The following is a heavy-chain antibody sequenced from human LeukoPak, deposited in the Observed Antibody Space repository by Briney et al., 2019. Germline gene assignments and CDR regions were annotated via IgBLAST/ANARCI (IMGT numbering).Heavy chain of an antibody. V-gene: IGHV4-39*07. J-gene: IGHJ6*02. CDR2: IYYSGST. D-gene: IGHD3-22*01. CDR1: GGSISSSSYY. Sequence: SETLSLTCTVSGGSISSSSYYWGWIRQPPGKGLEWIGSIYYSGSTYYNPSLKSRVTISVDTSKNQFSLKLSSVTAADTAVYYCAREDSSGYYYEKMYYYYGMDVWGQGTTVTVSS. CDR3: AREDSSGYYYEKMYYYYGMDV.